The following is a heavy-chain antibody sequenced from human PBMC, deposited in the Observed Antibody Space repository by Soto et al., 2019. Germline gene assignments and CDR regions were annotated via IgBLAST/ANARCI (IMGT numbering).Heavy chain of an antibody. CDR1: GGSFSGYY. CDR3: ARGPPSWGKGPYFDY. CDR2: INHSGST. Sequence: SETLSLTCAVYGGSFSGYYWRWIRQPPGKGLEWIGEINHSGSTNYNPSLKSRVTISVDTSKNQFSLKLSSVTAADTAVYYCARGPPSWGKGPYFDYWGQGTLVTVSS. J-gene: IGHJ4*02. D-gene: IGHD7-27*01. V-gene: IGHV4-34*01.